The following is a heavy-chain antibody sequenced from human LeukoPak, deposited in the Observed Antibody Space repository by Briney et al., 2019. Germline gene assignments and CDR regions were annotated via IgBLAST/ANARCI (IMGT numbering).Heavy chain of an antibody. CDR3: ARVVGGYSNFHLNYYYYYMDV. V-gene: IGHV1-46*01. J-gene: IGHJ6*03. CDR2: INPSGDNT. CDR1: GYTFTNNF. Sequence: GASVKVSCKASGYTFTNNFMHWVRQAPGQGLEWMGIINPSGDNTWYAQKFQGRVTMTRDMATSTDYMEVRSLRSDDTAVYYCARVVGGYSNFHLNYYYYYMDVWGKGTTVTVSS. D-gene: IGHD5-12*01.